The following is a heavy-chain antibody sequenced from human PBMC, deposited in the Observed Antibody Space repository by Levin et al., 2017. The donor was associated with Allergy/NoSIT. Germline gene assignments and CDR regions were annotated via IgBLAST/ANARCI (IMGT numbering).Heavy chain of an antibody. J-gene: IGHJ6*02. V-gene: IGHV1-69*06. Sequence: KRGESLKISCKASGGTFSSYAISWVRQAPGQGLEWMGGIIPIFGTANYAQKFQGRVTITADKSTSTAYMELSSLRSEDTAVYYCARKRSTTVGYYYYGMDVWGQGTTVTVSS. CDR2: IIPIFGTA. CDR1: GGTFSSYA. D-gene: IGHD4-11*01. CDR3: ARKRSTTVGYYYYGMDV.